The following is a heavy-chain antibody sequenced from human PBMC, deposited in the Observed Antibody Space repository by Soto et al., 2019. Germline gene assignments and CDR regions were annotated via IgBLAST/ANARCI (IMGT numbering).Heavy chain of an antibody. V-gene: IGHV3-66*01. CDR1: GFTVSSNY. CDR3: ARVKDYDFWSGQNLYYFDY. CDR2: IYSGGST. Sequence: GGSLRLSCAASGFTVSSNYMSWVRQAPGKGLEWVSVIYSGGSTYYADSVKGRFTISRDNSKNTLYLQMNSLRAEDTAVYYCARVKDYDFWSGQNLYYFDYWGQGTLVTVSS. D-gene: IGHD3-3*01. J-gene: IGHJ4*02.